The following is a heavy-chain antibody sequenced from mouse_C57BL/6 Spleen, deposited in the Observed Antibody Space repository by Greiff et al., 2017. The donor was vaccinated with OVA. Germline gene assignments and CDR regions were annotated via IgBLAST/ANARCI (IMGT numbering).Heavy chain of an antibody. V-gene: IGHV1-50*01. CDR2: IDPSDSYT. CDR1: GYTFTSYW. J-gene: IGHJ2*01. CDR3: ARGCAYFDY. Sequence: QVQLQQPGAELVKPGASVKLSCKASGYTFTSYWMQWVKQRPGQGLEWIGEIDPSDSYTNYNQKFKGKATLTVDTSSSTAYMQLSSLTSEDSAVYYCARGCAYFDYWGQGTTLTVSS.